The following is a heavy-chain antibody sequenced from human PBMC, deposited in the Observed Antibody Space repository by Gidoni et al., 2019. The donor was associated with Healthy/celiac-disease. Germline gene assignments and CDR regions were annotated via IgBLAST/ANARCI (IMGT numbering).Heavy chain of an antibody. CDR2: IYYSGST. CDR3: ARRGTGWDLFDY. CDR1: GGSISSSSYY. D-gene: IGHD1-1*01. Sequence: QLQLQESGPGLVKPSETLSLPCTVSGGSISSSSYYWGWIRQPPGKGLEWIGSIYYSGSTYYNPSLKSRVTISVDTSKNQFSLKLSSVTAADTAVYYCARRGTGWDLFDYWGQGTLVTVSS. V-gene: IGHV4-39*01. J-gene: IGHJ4*02.